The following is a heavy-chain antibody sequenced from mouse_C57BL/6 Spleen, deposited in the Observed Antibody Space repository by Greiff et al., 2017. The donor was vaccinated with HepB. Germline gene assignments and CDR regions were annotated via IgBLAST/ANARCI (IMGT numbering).Heavy chain of an antibody. V-gene: IGHV1-61*01. CDR3: ARDGTGYFDV. CDR1: GYTFTSYW. J-gene: IGHJ1*03. D-gene: IGHD2-3*01. CDR2: IYPSDSET. Sequence: LQQPGAELVRPGSSVKLSCKASGYTFTSYWMDWVKQRPGQGLEWIGNIYPSDSETHYNQKFKDKATLTVDKSSSTAYMQLSSLTSEDSAVYYCARDGTGYFDVWGTGTTVTVSS.